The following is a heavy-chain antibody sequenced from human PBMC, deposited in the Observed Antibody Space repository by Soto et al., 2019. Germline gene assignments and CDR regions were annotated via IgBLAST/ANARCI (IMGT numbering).Heavy chain of an antibody. CDR2: MTSDGSTT. J-gene: IGHJ4*02. V-gene: IGHV3-74*01. Sequence: VGALRRSCAASVFKFGSSWMHWVRQAPGKGLQWVSLMTSDGSTTDYADSVKGRFTVSRDNGKYTLYLQMNSLRAEDTAVYYCATAEVDYWGPGTLVTVSS. CDR1: VFKFGSSW. CDR3: ATAEVDY.